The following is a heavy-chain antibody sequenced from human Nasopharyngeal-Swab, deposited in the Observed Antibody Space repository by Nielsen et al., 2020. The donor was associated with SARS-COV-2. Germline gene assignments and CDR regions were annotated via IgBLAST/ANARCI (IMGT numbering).Heavy chain of an antibody. CDR1: SYSFFSYG. CDR2: ISAYNGNT. J-gene: IGHJ4*02. CDR3: AGDHGIAVAGTDDY. Sequence: ASAQNISYASSYSFFSYGIIWLLQDPGQELEWMGWISAYNGNTNYAQKFQGRVIMITDTSTSTAYMEQRSLRSDDTAVYYCAGDHGIAVAGTDDYWGQGTLVTVSS. D-gene: IGHD6-19*01. V-gene: IGHV1-18*01.